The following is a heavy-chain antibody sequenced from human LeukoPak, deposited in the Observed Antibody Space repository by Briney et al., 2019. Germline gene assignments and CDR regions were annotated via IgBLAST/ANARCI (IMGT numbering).Heavy chain of an antibody. Sequence: GSLRLSCAASGFTFSSYWMSWVRQAPGKGLEWVANIKQDGSEKYYVDSVKGRFTISRDNAKNSLYLQMNSLRAEDTAVYYCARAPVLTTVVTYYFDYWGQGTLVTVSS. CDR2: IKQDGSEK. D-gene: IGHD4-23*01. CDR3: ARAPVLTTVVTYYFDY. CDR1: GFTFSSYW. J-gene: IGHJ4*02. V-gene: IGHV3-7*01.